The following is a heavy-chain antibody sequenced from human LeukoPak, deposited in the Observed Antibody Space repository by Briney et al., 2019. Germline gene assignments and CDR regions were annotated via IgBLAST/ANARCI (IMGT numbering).Heavy chain of an antibody. D-gene: IGHD3-3*01. CDR1: GFTFSSYW. Sequence: GGSLRLSCAASGFTFSSYWMNWARQAPGKGLEWVASINHNGNVNYYVDSVKGRFTISRDNTKNSLYLQMNSLRVEDTAVFYCARDQYDTWSRRGNFDSWGQGTLVIVSS. J-gene: IGHJ4*02. CDR2: INHNGNVN. CDR3: ARDQYDTWSRRGNFDS. V-gene: IGHV3-7*03.